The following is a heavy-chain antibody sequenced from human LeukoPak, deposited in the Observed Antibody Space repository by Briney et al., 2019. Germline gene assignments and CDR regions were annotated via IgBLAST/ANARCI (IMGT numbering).Heavy chain of an antibody. CDR3: ARNVVVVVAGIPQSNWFDP. CDR2: VYHTGST. D-gene: IGHD2-15*01. V-gene: IGHV4-38-2*01. CDR1: GDSIGSGYY. Sequence: PSETLSLTCAVSGDSIGSGYYWGWIRQPPEKGLEFIGTVYHTGSTFYNPSLKSRVTISVDTSKNEFSLKVTSVTAADTAVYYCARNVVVVVAGIPQSNWFDPWGQGTVVTVSS. J-gene: IGHJ5*02.